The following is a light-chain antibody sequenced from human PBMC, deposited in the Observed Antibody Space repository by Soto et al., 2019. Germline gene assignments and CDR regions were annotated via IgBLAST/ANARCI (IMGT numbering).Light chain of an antibody. V-gene: IGKV1-39*01. CDR2: AAS. CDR1: QTISRN. CDR3: QQGHSAPLT. J-gene: IGKJ4*01. Sequence: DIQMTQSPSSLSASVGDRVTITCRASQTISRNLNWYHQKPGKAPDLLIFAASNLQSGVPSRFSGSGSESDFTLTISSLQPEDFGTYYCQQGHSAPLTFGGGTKVEIK.